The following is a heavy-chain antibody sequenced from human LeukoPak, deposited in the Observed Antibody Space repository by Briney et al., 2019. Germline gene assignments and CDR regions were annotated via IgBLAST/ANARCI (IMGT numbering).Heavy chain of an antibody. CDR1: GDSISSYY. Sequence: SETLSLTCTISGDSISSYYWSWIRQPPGKGLEWIGYIYYSGSTNYNPSLKSRVTISVDTSKNQFSLKLSSVTAADTAVYYCARLGWSYYYYVDYWGQGTLVTVSS. V-gene: IGHV4-59*08. J-gene: IGHJ4*02. CDR3: ARLGWSYYYYVDY. CDR2: IYYSGST. D-gene: IGHD1-26*01.